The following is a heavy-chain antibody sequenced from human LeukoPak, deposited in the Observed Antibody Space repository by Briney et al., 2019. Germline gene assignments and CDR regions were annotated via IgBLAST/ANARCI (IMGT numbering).Heavy chain of an antibody. CDR1: GGSFSGYY. CDR2: VNHSGST. D-gene: IGHD4-17*01. V-gene: IGHV4-34*01. J-gene: IGHJ4*02. CDR3: ARAIYGDERNYLDY. Sequence: SETLSLTCAVYGGSFSGYYWSWIRQPPGKGLEWIGEVNHSGSTNYNPSLKSRVTISVDTSKNQFSLKLSSVTAADTAVYYCARAIYGDERNYLDYWGQGTLVTVSS.